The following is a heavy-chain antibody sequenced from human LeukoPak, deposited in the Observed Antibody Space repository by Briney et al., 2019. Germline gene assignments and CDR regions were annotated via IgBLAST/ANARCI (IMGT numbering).Heavy chain of an antibody. CDR1: GGSFSGYY. J-gene: IGHJ4*02. D-gene: IGHD2-2*01. CDR2: IYTSGST. V-gene: IGHV4-59*10. Sequence: SETLSLTCAVYGGSFSGYYWSWIRQPAGKGLEWIGRIYTSGSTNYNPSLKSRVTMSVDTSKNQFSLKLSSVTAADTAVYYCALGGLGYCSSTSCYVYWGQGTLVTVSS. CDR3: ALGGLGYCSSTSCYVY.